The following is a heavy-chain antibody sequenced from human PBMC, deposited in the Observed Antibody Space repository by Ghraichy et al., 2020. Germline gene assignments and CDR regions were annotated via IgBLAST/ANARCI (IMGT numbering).Heavy chain of an antibody. J-gene: IGHJ4*02. V-gene: IGHV3-33*01. CDR3: AREGGRGSYFDY. CDR2: IWYDGSNI. CDR1: GFTFSSYG. D-gene: IGHD3-16*01. Sequence: GGSLRLSCAASGFTFSSYGMHWVRQAPGQGLEWVAVIWYDGSNIYYADSVKGRFTISRDNSKNTLYLQMNSLRAEDTAVYYCAREGGRGSYFDYWGQGTLVTGSS.